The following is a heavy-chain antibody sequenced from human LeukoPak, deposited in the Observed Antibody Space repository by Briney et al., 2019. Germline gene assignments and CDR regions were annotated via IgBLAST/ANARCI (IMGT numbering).Heavy chain of an antibody. CDR2: ISWNSGSI. V-gene: IGHV3-9*01. CDR1: GFTFDDYA. CDR3: AKTTVTIQPYYFDY. Sequence: PGRSLRLSCAASGFTFDDYAMHWVRQAPGKGLEWVSGISWNSGSIGYADSVKGRFTISRDNSKNTLYLQMNSLRAEDTAVYYCAKTTVTIQPYYFDYWGQGTLVTVSS. J-gene: IGHJ4*02. D-gene: IGHD4-17*01.